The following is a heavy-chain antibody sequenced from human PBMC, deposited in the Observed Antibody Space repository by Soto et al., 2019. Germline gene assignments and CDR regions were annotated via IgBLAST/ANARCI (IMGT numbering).Heavy chain of an antibody. CDR2: IYHSGST. V-gene: IGHV4-4*02. J-gene: IGHJ6*02. D-gene: IGHD6-13*01. Sequence: SETLSLTCAVSGGSISSSNWWSWVRQPPGKGLEWIGEIYHSGSTNYNPSLKSRVTISVDKSKNQFSLKLSSVTAADTAMYYCARVSYSSSWSYYYYGMDVWGQGTTVTVSS. CDR3: ARVSYSSSWSYYYYGMDV. CDR1: GGSISSSNW.